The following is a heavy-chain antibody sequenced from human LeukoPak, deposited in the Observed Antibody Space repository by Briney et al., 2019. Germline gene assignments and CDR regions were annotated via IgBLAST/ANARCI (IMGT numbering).Heavy chain of an antibody. V-gene: IGHV3-9*01. D-gene: IGHD3/OR15-3a*01. J-gene: IGHJ4*02. Sequence: GRSLRLSCAASGFTFDEYAMHWVRQAPGKGLEWVSGISWNSGTIAYADSVKGRFTISRDNAKNSLYLQMNSLRAEDTALYYCVKGVCGLVIMVADHWGQGTLVTVTS. CDR3: VKGVCGLVIMVADH. CDR1: GFTFDEYA. CDR2: ISWNSGTI.